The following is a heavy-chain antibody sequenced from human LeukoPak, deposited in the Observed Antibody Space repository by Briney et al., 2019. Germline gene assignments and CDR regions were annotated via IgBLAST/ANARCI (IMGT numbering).Heavy chain of an antibody. J-gene: IGHJ4*02. V-gene: IGHV4-59*12. CDR1: GGSISSYY. CDR2: IYYSGST. D-gene: IGHD2-2*03. CDR3: ARDLGDGYCSSTSRYAFDY. Sequence: SETLSLTCTVSGGSISSYYWSWIRQPPGKGLEWIGYIYYSGSTNYNPSLKSRVTISVDTSKNQFSLKLSSVTAADTAVYYCARDLGDGYCSSTSRYAFDYWGQGTLVTVSS.